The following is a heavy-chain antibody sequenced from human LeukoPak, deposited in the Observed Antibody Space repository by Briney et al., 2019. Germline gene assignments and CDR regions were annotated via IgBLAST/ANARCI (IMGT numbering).Heavy chain of an antibody. CDR1: GDSISSRRYY. J-gene: IGHJ2*01. D-gene: IGHD2-21*02. CDR3: ARDQGDPNSRWYFDL. Sequence: SETLSLTCTVSGDSISSRRYYWAWIRQPPGRGLEWIGRIYISGSTNYNPSLKSRVTISVDTSKNQFSLKLNSVTAADTAVYYCARDQGDPNSRWYFDLWGRGTLVTVSS. CDR2: IYISGST. V-gene: IGHV4-39*07.